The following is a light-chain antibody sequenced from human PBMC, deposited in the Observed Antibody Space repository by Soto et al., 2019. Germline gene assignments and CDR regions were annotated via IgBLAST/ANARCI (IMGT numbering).Light chain of an antibody. CDR2: EVS. CDR3: NSYTSSSTLYV. Sequence: QSVLTQSASVSGSPGQSITISCTGTSSDIGTYNYVSWYQQHPGKAPKLMLYEVSNRPSGVSNRFFGSKSGNTASLTISGLQAEDEADYFCNSYTSSSTLYVFGTGTKLTVL. CDR1: SSDIGTYNY. J-gene: IGLJ1*01. V-gene: IGLV2-14*01.